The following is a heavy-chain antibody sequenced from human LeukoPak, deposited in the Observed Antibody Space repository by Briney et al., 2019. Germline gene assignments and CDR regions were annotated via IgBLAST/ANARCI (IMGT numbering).Heavy chain of an antibody. V-gene: IGHV3-7*01. CDR3: ARLNAAAGFFDY. D-gene: IGHD6-13*01. Sequence: VRSLRLSCAASGFTFSNYWMSWVRQAPGKGLEWVANIKEDGSEKHYVDSVKGRFTISRDNAKNSLYLQMNSLRAEDTAVYYCARLNAAAGFFDYWGQGILVTVSS. CDR2: IKEDGSEK. J-gene: IGHJ4*02. CDR1: GFTFSNYW.